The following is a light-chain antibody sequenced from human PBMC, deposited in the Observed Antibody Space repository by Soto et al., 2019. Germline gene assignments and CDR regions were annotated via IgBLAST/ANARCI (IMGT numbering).Light chain of an antibody. V-gene: IGKV1-27*01. J-gene: IGKJ4*01. CDR1: QDISNY. Sequence: DIQMTQSPSSLSASVGDRVTITCQASQDISNYLNWYQQTPGKAPNLLIYAASTLQSGVPSRFSGSGSGTEFTLTISSLQPDDVATYYCQKYNNGGPLTFGGGTKVDIK. CDR2: AAS. CDR3: QKYNNGGPLT.